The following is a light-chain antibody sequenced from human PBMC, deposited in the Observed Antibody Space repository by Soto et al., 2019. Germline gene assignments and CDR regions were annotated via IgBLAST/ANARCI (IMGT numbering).Light chain of an antibody. CDR3: QQFHSFSRT. J-gene: IGKJ1*01. CDR1: QSINSW. V-gene: IGKV1-5*01. CDR2: DAS. Sequence: GDRVTITCRASQSINSWLAWYQQKPGKAPNLLIYDASTLESGVPSRFSGSGSGTEFTLTISSLQPEDFATYYCQQFHSFSRTFGQGTKVDIK.